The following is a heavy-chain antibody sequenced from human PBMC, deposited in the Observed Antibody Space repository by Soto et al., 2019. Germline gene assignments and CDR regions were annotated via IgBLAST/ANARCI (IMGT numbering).Heavy chain of an antibody. Sequence: SVKVSCKASGGTFSSYTISWVRQAPGQGLEWMGRIIPILGIANYAQKFQGRVTITADKSTSTAYMELSSLRSEDTAVYYCARVVSSGWYNKNNWFDPWGQGTLVNVSS. J-gene: IGHJ5*02. CDR1: GGTFSSYT. CDR3: ARVVSSGWYNKNNWFDP. V-gene: IGHV1-69*02. D-gene: IGHD6-19*01. CDR2: IIPILGIA.